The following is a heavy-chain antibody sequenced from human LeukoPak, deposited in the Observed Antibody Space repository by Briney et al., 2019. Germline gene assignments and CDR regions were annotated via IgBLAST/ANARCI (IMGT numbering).Heavy chain of an antibody. CDR3: AKEPQGD. Sequence: PGGSLRLSCAASGSTFSNNGMKWVRQAPGKGLEWVAFITSDGSNKDYANSVKGRFSIFRDNSKNTLYLQMNSLKTEDTAVYYCAKEPQGDWGQGALVTVSS. CDR1: GSTFSNNG. J-gene: IGHJ4*02. CDR2: ITSDGSNK. V-gene: IGHV3-30*02.